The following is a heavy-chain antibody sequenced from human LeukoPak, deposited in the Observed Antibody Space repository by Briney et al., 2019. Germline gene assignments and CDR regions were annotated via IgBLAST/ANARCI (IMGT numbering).Heavy chain of an antibody. CDR3: ARDRSPNIVVVVAATSYWYFDL. CDR2: ISSYNGNT. Sequence: ASVKVSCKASGYTFTSYGISWVRQAPGQGLEWMGWISSYNGNTNYAQKLQGRVTMTTETSTRTAYMELRSLRSDDTAVYYCARDRSPNIVVVVAATSYWYFDLWGRGTLVTVSS. J-gene: IGHJ2*01. V-gene: IGHV1-18*01. CDR1: GYTFTSYG. D-gene: IGHD2-15*01.